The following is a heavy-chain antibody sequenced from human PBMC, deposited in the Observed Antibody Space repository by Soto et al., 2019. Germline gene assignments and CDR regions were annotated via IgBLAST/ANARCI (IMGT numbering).Heavy chain of an antibody. V-gene: IGHV5-51*01. CDR2: IFPSDSDT. D-gene: IGHD5-12*01. CDR3: ARRGFAELDY. Sequence: GESLKISCKGSGYSFTRYWIGWVRQMPGKGLEWMWIIFPSDSDTRYSPSFQGQVTISADKSISTAYLQWNSLKASDTAIYYCARRGFAELDYWGQGTQVTVSS. J-gene: IGHJ4*02. CDR1: GYSFTRYW.